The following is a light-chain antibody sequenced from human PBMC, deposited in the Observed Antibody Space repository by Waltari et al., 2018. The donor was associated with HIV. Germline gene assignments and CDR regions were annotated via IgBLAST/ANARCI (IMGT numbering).Light chain of an antibody. Sequence: QSVLTQPPSVSGAPGQRVTISCTRTRSNLGAGYDVLWYQQLPGTAPKLLIYGNSNRPSGVPDRFSGSKSGTSASLAITGLQAEDEADYYCQSYDSSLSGWVFGGGTKLTVL. J-gene: IGLJ3*02. CDR1: RSNLGAGYD. CDR2: GNS. V-gene: IGLV1-40*01. CDR3: QSYDSSLSGWV.